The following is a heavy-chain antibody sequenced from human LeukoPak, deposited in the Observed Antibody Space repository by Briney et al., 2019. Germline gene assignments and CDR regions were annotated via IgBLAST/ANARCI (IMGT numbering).Heavy chain of an antibody. Sequence: ASVKVSCKASGYTFTSYAMNWVRQAPGQGLEWMGWINTNTGNPTYAQGFTGRFVFSLDTSVSTAYLQISSLKAEDTAVYYCARDRGIAAAVDHFRIVLMYWGQGTLVTVSS. CDR2: INTNTGNP. V-gene: IGHV7-4-1*02. CDR1: GYTFTSYA. D-gene: IGHD6-13*01. CDR3: ARDRGIAAAVDHFRIVLMY. J-gene: IGHJ4*02.